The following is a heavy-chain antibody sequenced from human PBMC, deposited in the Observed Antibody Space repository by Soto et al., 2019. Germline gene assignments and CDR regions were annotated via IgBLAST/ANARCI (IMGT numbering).Heavy chain of an antibody. CDR1: GYSFTSYW. CDR2: FDPSDSYT. V-gene: IGHV5-10-1*01. CDR3: ASQLVHGDAFDI. Sequence: GESLKISCKGSGYSFTSYWISWVRQMPGKGLEWMGRFDPSDSYTNYSPSFQGHVTISADKSISTAYLEWSSLKAPGIAMYYCASQLVHGDAFDIWGQGTMVTVSS. J-gene: IGHJ3*02. D-gene: IGHD6-13*01.